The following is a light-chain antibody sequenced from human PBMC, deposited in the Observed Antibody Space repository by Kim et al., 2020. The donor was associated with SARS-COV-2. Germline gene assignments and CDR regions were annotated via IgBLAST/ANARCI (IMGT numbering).Light chain of an antibody. J-gene: IGLJ2*01. Sequence: GQKVTISCSESSSNIGNNYVSWYQQLPGTAPKLLSYDNNKRPSGIPDRFSGSKSGTSATLTITGLQAGDEADYYCGTWDSTLSAGIFGGGTQLTVL. V-gene: IGLV1-51*01. CDR1: SSNIGNNY. CDR2: DNN. CDR3: GTWDSTLSAGI.